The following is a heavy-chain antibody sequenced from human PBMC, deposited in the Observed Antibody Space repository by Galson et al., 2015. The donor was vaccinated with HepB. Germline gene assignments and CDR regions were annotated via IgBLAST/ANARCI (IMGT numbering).Heavy chain of an antibody. CDR1: GFTFDDYG. V-gene: IGHV3-20*04. D-gene: IGHD3-22*01. Sequence: SLRLSCAASGFTFDDYGMSWVRQAPGKGLEWVSGINWNGGSTGYADSVKGRFTISRDNAKNSLYLQMNSLRAEDTALYYCARAHPHYYDSSGYYPRGPFDYWGQGTLVTVSS. CDR2: INWNGGST. CDR3: ARAHPHYYDSSGYYPRGPFDY. J-gene: IGHJ4*02.